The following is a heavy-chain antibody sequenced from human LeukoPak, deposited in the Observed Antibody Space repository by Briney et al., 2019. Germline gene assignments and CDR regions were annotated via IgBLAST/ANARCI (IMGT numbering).Heavy chain of an antibody. CDR3: TRDQTPYY. Sequence: GGSLRLSCAASGFTFSNYAMNWVRQAPGKGLEWVSAISGSGTFIHYADSVKGRFTISRDNSKNTLYLQMNSLKTEDTAVYYCTRDQTPYYWGQGTLVTVSS. CDR1: GFTFSNYA. J-gene: IGHJ4*02. V-gene: IGHV3-23*01. CDR2: ISGSGTFI.